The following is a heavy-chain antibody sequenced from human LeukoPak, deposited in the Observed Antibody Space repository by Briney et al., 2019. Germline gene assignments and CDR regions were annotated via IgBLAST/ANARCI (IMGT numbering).Heavy chain of an antibody. J-gene: IGHJ4*02. CDR1: GFTFSNNA. V-gene: IGHV3-23*01. D-gene: IGHD2-21*01. Sequence: GGSLRLSCAASGFTFSNNAMHWVRQAPGKGLEWVSAINGGGSGTFYADSVKGRFTISRDNSKNALYLQMNSLRAEDTAVYYCAKVISGADCFFDYWGQGTLVTVSS. CDR3: AKVISGADCFFDY. CDR2: INGGGSGT.